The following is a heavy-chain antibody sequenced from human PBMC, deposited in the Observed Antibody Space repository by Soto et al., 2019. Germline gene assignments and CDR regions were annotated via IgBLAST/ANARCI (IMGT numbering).Heavy chain of an antibody. J-gene: IGHJ4*02. CDR1: GFTFNTYG. D-gene: IGHD1-7*01. V-gene: IGHV3-30*18. CDR3: ANWNYPQTD. Sequence: QVQLVESGGGVVQPGKSPRLSCAASGFTFNTYGMHWVRQAPGKGPQWVAVISNDGRNKYYADSVKGRFTISRDNSKNTLYLQMNSLRAVDTAVYYCANWNYPQTDWGQGTRVTVSS. CDR2: ISNDGRNK.